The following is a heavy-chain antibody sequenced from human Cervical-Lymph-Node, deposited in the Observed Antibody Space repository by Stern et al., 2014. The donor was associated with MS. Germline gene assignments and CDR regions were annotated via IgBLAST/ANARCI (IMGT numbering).Heavy chain of an antibody. V-gene: IGHV3-23*04. CDR3: AKDRSDYDFWSGYPNWFDP. CDR2: ISGSGGSH. J-gene: IGHJ5*02. D-gene: IGHD3-3*01. CDR1: GFTFSSYA. Sequence: EDQLVESGGGLVQPGGSLRLSCAASGFTFSSYAMSWVRQAPGKGLEWVSGISGSGGSHSYADSVKGRFTISRDNSKNTLYLQMNSLRAEDTAVYYCAKDRSDYDFWSGYPNWFDPWGQGTLVTVSS.